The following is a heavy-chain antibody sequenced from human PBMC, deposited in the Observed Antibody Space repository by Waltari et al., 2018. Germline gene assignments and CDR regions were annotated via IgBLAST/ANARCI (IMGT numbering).Heavy chain of an antibody. D-gene: IGHD3-22*01. V-gene: IGHV1-69*01. Sequence: QVQLVQSGAEGKKPGSSVKVSCRASGGTFSSYAISWVRRAPGQGLEWMGGIIPIFGTANYAQKFQGRVTITADESTSTAYMELSSLRSEDTAVYYCVNNPYYYDSSGYYFDYWGQGTLVTVSS. J-gene: IGHJ4*02. CDR2: IIPIFGTA. CDR3: VNNPYYYDSSGYYFDY. CDR1: GGTFSSYA.